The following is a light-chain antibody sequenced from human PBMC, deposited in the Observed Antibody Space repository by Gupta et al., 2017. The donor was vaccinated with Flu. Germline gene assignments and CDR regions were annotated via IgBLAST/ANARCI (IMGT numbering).Light chain of an antibody. V-gene: IGLV1-51*01. Sequence: QSVLTQPPSVSAAPGQMVTMSWFGSTSNLGNNYVSCYHQSPGTAHKLLIYEDNKRPSGIPDRFSGSKSGTSATLAITGLQTGDDADYYCGTWDSALSAGVFGGGTKLTVL. CDR2: EDN. J-gene: IGLJ3*02. CDR1: TSNLGNNY. CDR3: GTWDSALSAGV.